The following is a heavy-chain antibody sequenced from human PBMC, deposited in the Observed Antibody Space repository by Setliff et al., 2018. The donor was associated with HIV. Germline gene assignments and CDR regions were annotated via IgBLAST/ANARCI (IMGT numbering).Heavy chain of an antibody. J-gene: IGHJ4*02. CDR3: ARDAYANTDLDF. CDR1: ADTFTNCL. Sequence: ASVKVSCKASADTFTNCLMNWVRQAPGQGLEWMGWINTNNGNPMYAQGFTGRFVFSSDTSVRTAYLQIVGLKTEDTAVYFCARDAYANTDLDFWGPGTLVTVSS. CDR2: INTNNGNP. D-gene: IGHD5-18*01. V-gene: IGHV7-4-1*01.